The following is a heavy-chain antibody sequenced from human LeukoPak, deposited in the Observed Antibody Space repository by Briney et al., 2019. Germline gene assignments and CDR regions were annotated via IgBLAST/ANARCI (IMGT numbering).Heavy chain of an antibody. V-gene: IGHV3-23*01. CDR2: IGYRGGSI. CDR3: ARWGSIAARPGGFDP. J-gene: IGHJ5*02. D-gene: IGHD6-6*01. Sequence: GGSLRLSCAASGITFSNYAMSWVRQAPGKGLEWVSIIGYRGGSIYYAYSVKGRFTISRDNSKNTLSLQMNGLRPEDTAVYYCARWGSIAARPGGFDPWGQGTLVTVSS. CDR1: GITFSNYA.